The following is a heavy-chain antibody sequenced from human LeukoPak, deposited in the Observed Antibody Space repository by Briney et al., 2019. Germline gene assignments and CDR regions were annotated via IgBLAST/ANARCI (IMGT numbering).Heavy chain of an antibody. J-gene: IGHJ6*02. CDR2: IIPILGIA. Sequence: SVKVSCKASGGTFSSYAISWVRQAPGQGLEWMGRIIPILGIANYAQKFQGRVTITADKSTSTAYMELSSLRSEDTAVYYCARDRRYCSGGSCYSFGMDVWGQGTTVTVCS. CDR1: GGTFSSYA. D-gene: IGHD2-15*01. CDR3: ARDRRYCSGGSCYSFGMDV. V-gene: IGHV1-69*04.